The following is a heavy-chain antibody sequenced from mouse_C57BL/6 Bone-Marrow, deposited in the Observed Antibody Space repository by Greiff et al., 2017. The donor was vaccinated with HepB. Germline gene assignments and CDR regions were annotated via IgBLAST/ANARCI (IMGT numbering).Heavy chain of an antibody. J-gene: IGHJ2*01. V-gene: IGHV1-5*01. Sequence: EVQLQQSGTVLARPGASVKMSCKTSGYTFTSYWMHWVKQRPGQDTSYNQKFKGKAKLTAVTSASTAYMELSSLTNEDSAVYYCTRTPHYYGSTLYFDYWGQGTTLTVSS. CDR1: GYTFTSYW. CDR2: DT. CDR3: TRTPHYYGSTLYFDY. D-gene: IGHD1-1*01.